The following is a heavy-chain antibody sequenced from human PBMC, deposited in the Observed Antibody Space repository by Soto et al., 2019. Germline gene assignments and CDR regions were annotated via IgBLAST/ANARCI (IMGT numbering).Heavy chain of an antibody. V-gene: IGHV1-69*01. CDR3: ARGGYSGSYWDAFDI. J-gene: IGHJ3*02. CDR2: IIPIFDTA. CDR1: GGTFTRSA. Sequence: QVQLVQSGTEVGEPGSSVTVSCKASGGTFTRSAISWVRQAPGQGLEWMGGIIPIFDTANYAQRFQGAVTITADESTSRAYLELSSLKSEDTAVYYCARGGYSGSYWDAFDIWGQGTMVTVSS. D-gene: IGHD1-26*01.